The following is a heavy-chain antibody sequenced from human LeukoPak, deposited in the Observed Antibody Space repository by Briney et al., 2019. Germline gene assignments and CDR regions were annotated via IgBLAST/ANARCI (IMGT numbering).Heavy chain of an antibody. D-gene: IGHD1-26*01. J-gene: IGHJ4*02. CDR1: GFTFSIYA. V-gene: IGHV3-23*01. Sequence: GGSLRLSCAASGFTFSIYAMSWVRQAPGKGLEWVSAISGSGGSTYYADSVKGRFTISRDNSKNTLYLQMNSLRAEDTAVYYCASSPSGSYYFDYWGQGTLVTVSS. CDR2: ISGSGGST. CDR3: ASSPSGSYYFDY.